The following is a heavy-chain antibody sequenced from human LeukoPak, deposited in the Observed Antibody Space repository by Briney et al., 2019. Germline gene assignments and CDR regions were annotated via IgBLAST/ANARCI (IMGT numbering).Heavy chain of an antibody. D-gene: IGHD1-7*01. CDR1: GGSISSYN. Sequence: SETLSLTCTVSGGSISSYNWSWIRQPPGQGLEWIGNIYHSGSTNYNPSLKSRVTISADKSKDQFSLNLISVTAADTAVYYCARYNWNFGLDPWGQGTLVTVSS. J-gene: IGHJ5*02. CDR2: IYHSGST. V-gene: IGHV4-59*01. CDR3: ARYNWNFGLDP.